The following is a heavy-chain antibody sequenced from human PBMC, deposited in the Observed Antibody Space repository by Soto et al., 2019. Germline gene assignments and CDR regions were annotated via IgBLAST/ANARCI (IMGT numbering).Heavy chain of an antibody. CDR1: GFTFSSYS. Sequence: EVQLVESGGGLVQPGGSLRLSCAASGFTFSSYSMNWVRQAPGKGLEWVAYISSSSNTIYYADSVKGRFTISRDNAKNSLYLQMNSLRAEDTAVYYCARDLSSAADYDYYYMDVWGKGTTVTVSS. CDR2: ISSSSNTI. CDR3: ARDLSSAADYDYYYMDV. V-gene: IGHV3-48*01. J-gene: IGHJ6*03. D-gene: IGHD6-25*01.